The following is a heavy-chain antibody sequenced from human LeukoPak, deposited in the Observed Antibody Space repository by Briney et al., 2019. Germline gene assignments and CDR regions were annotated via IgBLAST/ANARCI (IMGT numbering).Heavy chain of an antibody. Sequence: SETLSLTCTVSGGSISSYYWSWIRQPPGKGLEWIGYIYYSGSTNYNPSLNSRVTISVDTSKNQFSLKLSSVTAADTAVYYCAMPSSGYYSSFDYWGQGTLVTVSS. D-gene: IGHD3-22*01. CDR3: AMPSSGYYSSFDY. V-gene: IGHV4-59*08. J-gene: IGHJ4*02. CDR1: GGSISSYY. CDR2: IYYSGST.